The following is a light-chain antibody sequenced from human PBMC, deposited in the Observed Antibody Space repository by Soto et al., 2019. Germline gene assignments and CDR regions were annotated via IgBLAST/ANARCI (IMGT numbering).Light chain of an antibody. J-gene: IGKJ4*01. V-gene: IGKV2-28*01. CDR3: MQALQSPLT. CDR2: LGS. CDR1: QSLLHSNGYNY. Sequence: DLVMTQSPLSLPVTPGEPASISCRSSQSLLHSNGYNYLDWYLQKPGQSPQLLIYLGSNRASGVPDWFSGSGSGTDFTLKISRVEAEDVGVYYCMQALQSPLTFGGGTKVEIK.